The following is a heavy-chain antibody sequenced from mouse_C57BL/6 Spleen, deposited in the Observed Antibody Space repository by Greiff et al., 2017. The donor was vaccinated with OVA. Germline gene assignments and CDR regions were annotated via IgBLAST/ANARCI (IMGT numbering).Heavy chain of an antibody. V-gene: IGHV1-69*01. CDR3: ARRAYYGSSYVGYYFDD. CDR2: IDPSDSYT. D-gene: IGHD1-1*01. Sequence: QVQLQQPGAELVMPGASVKLSCKASGYTFTSYWMHWVKQRPGQGLEWIGEIDPSDSYTNYNQKFKGKSTLTVDKSSSTAYMQLSSLTSEDSAVYYCARRAYYGSSYVGYYFDDWGQGATLTVSS. CDR1: GYTFTSYW. J-gene: IGHJ2*01.